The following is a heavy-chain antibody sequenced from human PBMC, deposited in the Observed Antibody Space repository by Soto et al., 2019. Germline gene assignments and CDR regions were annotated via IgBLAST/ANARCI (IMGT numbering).Heavy chain of an antibody. J-gene: IGHJ4*02. CDR1: GGSFSGYY. V-gene: IGHV4-34*01. D-gene: IGHD6-19*01. Sequence: QVQLQQWGAGLLKPSETLSLTCAVYGGSFSGYYWSWIRQPPGKGLEWIGEINHSGSTNYNPSLKSRVTISVDTSKNQFSLKRSSVTAADTAVYYCARGLGYSSGWHFDYWGQGTLVTFSS. CDR3: ARGLGYSSGWHFDY. CDR2: INHSGST.